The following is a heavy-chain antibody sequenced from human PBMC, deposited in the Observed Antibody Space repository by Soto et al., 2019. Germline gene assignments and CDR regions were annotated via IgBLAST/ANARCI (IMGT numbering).Heavy chain of an antibody. CDR1: GFTFNYYA. V-gene: IGHV3-23*01. CDR2: IGGRDGST. J-gene: IGHJ4*02. CDR3: AKVLSAWYFDY. D-gene: IGHD3-3*01. Sequence: GGSLRLSCAASGFTFNYYAMTWVRQAPGKGLEWVSTIGGRDGSTYYPDSVKGRFTISRDSSKNTLYLQMNSLRAEDTAVYYGAKVLSAWYFDYWGQGTLVTVSS.